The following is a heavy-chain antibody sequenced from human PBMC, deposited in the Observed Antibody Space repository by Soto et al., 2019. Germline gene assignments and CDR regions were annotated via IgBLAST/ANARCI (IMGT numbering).Heavy chain of an antibody. Sequence: PSETLSLTCAVYGGSFSGYYWSWIRQPPGKGLEWIGEINHSGSTNYNPSPKSRVTMSVDTSKNQFSLTLNSVTAADTATYYCARGGISHWAYFYYMDVWDRGTTVTVSS. J-gene: IGHJ6*03. V-gene: IGHV4-34*01. CDR1: GGSFSGYY. D-gene: IGHD2-21*01. CDR3: ARGGISHWAYFYYMDV. CDR2: INHSGST.